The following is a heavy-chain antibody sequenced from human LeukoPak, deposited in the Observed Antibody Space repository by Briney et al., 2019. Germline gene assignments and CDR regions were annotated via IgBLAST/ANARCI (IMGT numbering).Heavy chain of an antibody. CDR3: AKGSYGRGDY. CDR2: INHSGST. D-gene: IGHD3-10*01. V-gene: IGHV4-34*08. J-gene: IGHJ4*02. Sequence: GSLRLSCAASGFTFSSYEMNWVRQPPGKGLEWIGEINHSGSTNYNPSLKSRVTISVDTSKNQFSLKLSSVTAADTAVYYCAKGSYGRGDYWGQGTLVTVSS. CDR1: GFTFSSYE.